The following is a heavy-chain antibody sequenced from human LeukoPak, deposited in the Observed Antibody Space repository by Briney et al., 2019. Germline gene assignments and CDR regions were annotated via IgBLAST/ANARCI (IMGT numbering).Heavy chain of an antibody. CDR2: INYSGTT. Sequence: SETLSLTCSVSGGSISSSSYYWGWIRQPPGKGLEWIATINYSGTTHYNPSLKSRFPISADTSNNQFSLRLNSVTAADTAVYYCARGRWISGSYYNFDYWGQGTLVTVSS. D-gene: IGHD1-26*01. J-gene: IGHJ4*02. CDR3: ARGRWISGSYYNFDY. V-gene: IGHV4-39*07. CDR1: GGSISSSSYY.